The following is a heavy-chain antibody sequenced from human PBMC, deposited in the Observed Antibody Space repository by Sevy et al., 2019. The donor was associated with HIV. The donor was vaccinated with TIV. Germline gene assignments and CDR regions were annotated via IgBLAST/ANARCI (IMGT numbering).Heavy chain of an antibody. V-gene: IGHV3-21*01. D-gene: IGHD3-3*01. CDR3: ARDPSERFLEWSLGFYYMDV. CDR1: GFTFSSYS. J-gene: IGHJ6*03. CDR2: ISSSSFYV. Sequence: GGCLRLSCAASGFTFSSYSMNWVRQAPGKGLEWVSSISSSSFYVYYADSVKGRFTISRDNAKNSLYLQMNSLRAEDTAVYYCARDPSERFLEWSLGFYYMDVWGKGTTVTVSS.